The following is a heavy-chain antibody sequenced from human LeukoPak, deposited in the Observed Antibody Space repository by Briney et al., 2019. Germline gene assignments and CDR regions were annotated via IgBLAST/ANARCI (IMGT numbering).Heavy chain of an antibody. V-gene: IGHV4-59*01. CDR3: ARGHYYDTSGFYGGFDY. Sequence: SEALSLTCTVSGGSISSYSWSWIRQPPGKGLEWIGYIYYSGSTNYNPSLKSRVTISLDTSKNLFSLRLSSVTAADTAVYYCARGHYYDTSGFYGGFDYWGQGTLVTVSS. CDR1: GGSISSYS. D-gene: IGHD3-22*01. CDR2: IYYSGST. J-gene: IGHJ4*02.